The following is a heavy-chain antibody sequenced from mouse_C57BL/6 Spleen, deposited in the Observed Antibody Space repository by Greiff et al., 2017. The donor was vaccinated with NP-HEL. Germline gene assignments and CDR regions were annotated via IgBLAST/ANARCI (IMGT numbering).Heavy chain of an antibody. Sequence: VKLVESGPGLVQPSQSLSITCTVSGFSLTSYGVHWVRQSPGKGLEWLGVIWRGGSTDYNAAFMSRLSITKDNSKSQVFFKMNSLQADDTAIYYCAKNYEGGTTLFDYWGQGTTLTVSS. CDR3: AKNYEGGTTLFDY. V-gene: IGHV2-5*01. D-gene: IGHD1-1*02. CDR1: GFSLTSYG. J-gene: IGHJ2*01. CDR2: IWRGGST.